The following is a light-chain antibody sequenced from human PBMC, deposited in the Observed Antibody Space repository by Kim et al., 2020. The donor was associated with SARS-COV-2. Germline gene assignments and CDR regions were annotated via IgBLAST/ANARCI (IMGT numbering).Light chain of an antibody. CDR2: SKN. CDR1: NLRTSY. CDR3: YSRDSSGSHWV. J-gene: IGLJ3*02. Sequence: SSELTQDPAVSVALGQTVRITCQGDNLRTSYASWYQVKPGQAPVLVIHSKNKRPSGIPDRISGSMLGDTATLTITGAQAEDEADYYCYSRDSSGSHWVFGGGTKLSVL. V-gene: IGLV3-19*01.